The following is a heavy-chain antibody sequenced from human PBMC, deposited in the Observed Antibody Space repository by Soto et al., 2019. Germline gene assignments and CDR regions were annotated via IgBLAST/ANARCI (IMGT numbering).Heavy chain of an antibody. J-gene: IGHJ6*04. Sequence: SQTLSLTCAISGDSVSSNSACWHWIRQSPSRGLEWLGRTYYRSKWYSEYAASMKSRININPDTAKNQFSLEMNSVTPEDTAVYYCARGYGYFADVWGKGTTVTVSS. V-gene: IGHV6-1*01. CDR1: GDSVSSNSAC. CDR3: ARGYGYFADV. CDR2: TYYRSKWYS. D-gene: IGHD2-15*01.